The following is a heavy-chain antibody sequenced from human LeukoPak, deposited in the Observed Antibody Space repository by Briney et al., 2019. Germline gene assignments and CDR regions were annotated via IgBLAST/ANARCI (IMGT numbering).Heavy chain of an antibody. D-gene: IGHD3-10*01. CDR1: GFTFSSYW. V-gene: IGHV3-7*03. Sequence: PGGSLRLSCAASGFTFSSYWMSWVRQAPGKGLEWVANIKQDGSEKYYVDSVKGRFTISRDNAKNSLYLQMNSLRAEDTAVYYCARDNYYGSGIQEYYFDYWGQGTLVTVSS. CDR3: ARDNYYGSGIQEYYFDY. J-gene: IGHJ4*02. CDR2: IKQDGSEK.